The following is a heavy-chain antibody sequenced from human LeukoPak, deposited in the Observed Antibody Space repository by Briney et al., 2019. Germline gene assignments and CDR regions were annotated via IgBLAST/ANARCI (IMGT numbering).Heavy chain of an antibody. CDR1: GFTFSSYS. CDR2: ISSSSSTI. J-gene: IGHJ4*02. Sequence: GGSLRLSCAPSGFTFSSYSMNWVREAPGKGLEWVSYISSSSSTIYYADSVKGRFTISRDNAKNSLYLQMNSLRDEDTAVYYCARDPTGYDFWSGYYRAGFDYWGQGTLVTVSS. CDR3: ARDPTGYDFWSGYYRAGFDY. D-gene: IGHD3-3*01. V-gene: IGHV3-48*02.